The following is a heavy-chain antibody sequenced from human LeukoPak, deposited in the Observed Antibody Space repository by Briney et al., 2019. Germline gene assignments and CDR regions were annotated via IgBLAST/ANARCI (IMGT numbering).Heavy chain of an antibody. CDR3: AREAGTAVDY. CDR1: GYTFIRYD. Sequence: ASVKVSCKASGYTFIRYDINWVRQATGQGVEWMGWMNPNSGKTGYAQKFQGRVTMTRNTSISTAYMELSSLRSEDTAVYYCAREAGTAVDYWGQGTLVTVSS. V-gene: IGHV1-8*01. CDR2: MNPNSGKT. D-gene: IGHD1-1*01. J-gene: IGHJ4*02.